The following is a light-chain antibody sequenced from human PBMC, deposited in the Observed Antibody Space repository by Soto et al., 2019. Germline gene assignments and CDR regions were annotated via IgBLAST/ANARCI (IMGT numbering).Light chain of an antibody. J-gene: IGKJ3*01. CDR2: WAS. CDR3: QQYYNTPFT. V-gene: IGKV4-1*01. Sequence: DIVMTQSPDSLAVSLGERATINCKSSQSVLYSSNNKNYLAWYQQNPGQPPKLLIYWASTRESGVPDRFSGSGSGTDFTLTIDSLQAEDVAVYYCQQYYNTPFTVGPGTKVDIK. CDR1: QSVLYSSNNKNY.